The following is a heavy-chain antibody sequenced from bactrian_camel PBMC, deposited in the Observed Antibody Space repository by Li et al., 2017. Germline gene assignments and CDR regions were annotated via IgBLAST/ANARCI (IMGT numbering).Heavy chain of an antibody. CDR2: INSIGTT. J-gene: IGHJ4*01. CDR1: RDIFFSTC. Sequence: QLVESGGGSVQAGGTLKLSCAPSRDIFFSTCKLAWYRQAPGKERELVSTINSIGTTTYSTSVEDRFTISRDNARNTVYLQMNSLKSEDTALYYCTTGAYVPGYWGQGTQVTVS. D-gene: IGHD7*01. CDR3: TTGAYVPGY. V-gene: IGHV3S53*01.